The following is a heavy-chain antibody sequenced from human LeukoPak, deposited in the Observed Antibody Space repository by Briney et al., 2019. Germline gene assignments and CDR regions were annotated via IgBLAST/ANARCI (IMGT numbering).Heavy chain of an antibody. V-gene: IGHV1-18*01. CDR3: ARFQASEFRGFDH. Sequence: AASVKVSCKPSGYRFITFGINWVRQAPGQGLEWMGWINPYNGNRYYAKKFQDRFNMTTDTSTSTVYLELQTLTSDDTAIYYCARFQASEFRGFDHWGQGTLITVSS. J-gene: IGHJ4*02. D-gene: IGHD3-10*01. CDR1: GYRFITFG. CDR2: INPYNGNR.